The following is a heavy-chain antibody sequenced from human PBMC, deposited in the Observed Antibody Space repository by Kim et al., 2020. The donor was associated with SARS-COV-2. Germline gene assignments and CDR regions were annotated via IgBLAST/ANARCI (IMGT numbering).Heavy chain of an antibody. Sequence: SETLSLTCTVSGGSISSGGYYWSWIRQHPGKGLEWIGYIYYSGSTYYNPSLKSRVTISVDTSKNQFSLKLSSVTAADTAVYYCARAPTYCTNGVCYGGGYDFDYWGQGTLVTVSS. V-gene: IGHV4-31*03. CDR2: IYYSGST. J-gene: IGHJ4*02. CDR1: GGSISSGGYY. D-gene: IGHD2-8*01. CDR3: ARAPTYCTNGVCYGGGYDFDY.